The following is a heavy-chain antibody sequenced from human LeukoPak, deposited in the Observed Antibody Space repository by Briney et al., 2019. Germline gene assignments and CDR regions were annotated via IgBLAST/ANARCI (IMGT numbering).Heavy chain of an antibody. Sequence: PGGSLRLSCAASGFTFSSYAMSWVRQAPGKGLEWVSAISGSGGSTYYADSVEGRFTISRDNSKNTLYLQMNSLRAEGTAVYYCAKSALNYYDSSGPDYWGQGTLVTVSS. CDR2: ISGSGGST. CDR3: AKSALNYYDSSGPDY. J-gene: IGHJ4*02. D-gene: IGHD3-22*01. V-gene: IGHV3-23*01. CDR1: GFTFSSYA.